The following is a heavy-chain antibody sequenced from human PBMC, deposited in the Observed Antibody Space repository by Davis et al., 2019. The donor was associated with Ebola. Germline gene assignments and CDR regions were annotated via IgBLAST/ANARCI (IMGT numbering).Heavy chain of an antibody. CDR3: ARAFSSGSITPFDY. Sequence: GESLKISCAASGFTFSSYAMHWVRQAPGKGLEWVANIKQDGSEKYYVDSVKGRFTISRDNAKNSLYLQMNSLRAEDTAVYYCARAFSSGSITPFDYWGQGTLVTVSS. CDR1: GFTFSSYA. CDR2: IKQDGSEK. D-gene: IGHD3-22*01. J-gene: IGHJ4*02. V-gene: IGHV3-7*03.